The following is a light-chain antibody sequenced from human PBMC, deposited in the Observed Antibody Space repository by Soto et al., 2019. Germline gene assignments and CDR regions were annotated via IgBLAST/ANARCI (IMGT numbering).Light chain of an antibody. V-gene: IGLV3-21*02. CDR2: DDS. J-gene: IGLJ1*01. Sequence: SYELTPPPSVSVAPGQTARITCGGNNFGGKSVHWYQQKPGQAPVLGVYDDSDRPSGIPERFSGSNSVNTATLTISRVAAGDEADYYCQVWESGRGVFGTGTKVTVL. CDR1: NFGGKS. CDR3: QVWESGRGV.